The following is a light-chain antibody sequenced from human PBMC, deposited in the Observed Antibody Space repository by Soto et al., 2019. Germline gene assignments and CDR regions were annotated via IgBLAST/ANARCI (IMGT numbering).Light chain of an antibody. CDR2: DTF. V-gene: IGLV7-46*01. CDR1: SGAVTSGRY. CDR3: MLSDSGGLV. Sequence: QAVVTQEPSLTVSPGGTVTLTCGSSSGAVTSGRYPYWFQQKPGQASRTLIYDTFNKHSWTPARFSGSLLGGKAALTLSGAQPEDEAEYYCMLSDSGGLVFGGGTKLTVL. J-gene: IGLJ2*01.